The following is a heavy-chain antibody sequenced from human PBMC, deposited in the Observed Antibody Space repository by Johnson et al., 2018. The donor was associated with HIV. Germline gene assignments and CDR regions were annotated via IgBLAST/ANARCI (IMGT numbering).Heavy chain of an antibody. CDR1: GFTFDDYA. Sequence: QLVESGGGLVQPGGSLRLSCAASGFTFDDYAIHWVRQAPGKGLEWVSGITWNSGSIGYADSVTGRFTISRDNAENSLYLQMNSLRAEDTALYYCAKDLFRWELLPRAFDIWGQGTMVTVSS. D-gene: IGHD1-26*01. J-gene: IGHJ3*02. CDR2: ITWNSGSI. V-gene: IGHV3-9*01. CDR3: AKDLFRWELLPRAFDI.